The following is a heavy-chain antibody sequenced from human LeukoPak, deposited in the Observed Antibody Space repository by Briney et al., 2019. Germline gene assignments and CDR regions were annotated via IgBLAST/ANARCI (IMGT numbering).Heavy chain of an antibody. J-gene: IGHJ6*04. CDR1: GFTFSSYE. CDR3: ARVRSRGWGGYDPLSRGMDV. Sequence: GGSLRLSCGASGFTFSSYEMNWVRQAPGKGLEWVSYISSSGSTIYYADSVKGRFTISRDNAKNSLYLQMNSLRAEDTAVYYCARVRSRGWGGYDPLSRGMDVWGKGTTVTVSS. D-gene: IGHD5-12*01. V-gene: IGHV3-48*03. CDR2: ISSSGSTI.